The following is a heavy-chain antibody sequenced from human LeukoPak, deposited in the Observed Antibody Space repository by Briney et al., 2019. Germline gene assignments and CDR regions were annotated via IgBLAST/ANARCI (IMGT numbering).Heavy chain of an antibody. Sequence: SQTLSLTCTVSGGSISSGDYYWSWIRQPPGKGLEWIGYIYYSGSTYYNPSLQSRVTISVDTSKNQFSLKLSSVAAADTAVYYCAREGVYSSGWYGEAFDIWGQGTMVTVSS. CDR2: IYYSGST. D-gene: IGHD6-19*01. V-gene: IGHV4-30-4*08. CDR3: AREGVYSSGWYGEAFDI. CDR1: GGSISSGDYY. J-gene: IGHJ3*02.